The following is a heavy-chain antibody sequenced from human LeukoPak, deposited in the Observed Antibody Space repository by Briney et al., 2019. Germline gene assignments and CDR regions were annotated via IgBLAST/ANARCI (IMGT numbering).Heavy chain of an antibody. V-gene: IGHV1-69*04. Sequence: ASVKVSCKASGGTFSSYAISWVRQAPGQGLEWMGRILPIFGIANYAQKFQGRVTITADKSTSTAYMELSSLRSEDTAVYYCARGGIAVAGGLYDYWGQGTLVTVSS. CDR3: ARGGIAVAGGLYDY. CDR1: GGTFSSYA. J-gene: IGHJ4*02. D-gene: IGHD6-19*01. CDR2: ILPIFGIA.